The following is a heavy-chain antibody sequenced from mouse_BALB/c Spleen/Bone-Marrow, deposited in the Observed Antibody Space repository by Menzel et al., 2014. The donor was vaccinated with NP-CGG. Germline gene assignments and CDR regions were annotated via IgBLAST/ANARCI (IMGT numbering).Heavy chain of an antibody. Sequence: EVVLVESGGGLAQPGGSLKLSCAASGFTFSSYGMSWVRQTPDKRLELVATINSNGGSTYYPDSVKGRFTISRDNAKNTLYLQMSSLKSEDTALYYCARHYYGARWGQGTLVTVSA. D-gene: IGHD1-2*01. CDR3: ARHYYGAR. CDR1: GFTFSSYG. V-gene: IGHV5-6-3*01. J-gene: IGHJ3*01. CDR2: INSNGGST.